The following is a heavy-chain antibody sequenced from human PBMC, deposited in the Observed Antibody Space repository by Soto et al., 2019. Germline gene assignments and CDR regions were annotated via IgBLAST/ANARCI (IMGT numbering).Heavy chain of an antibody. CDR3: ARNYGSGSSNYYYGMDV. V-gene: IGHV4-59*01. D-gene: IGHD3-10*01. J-gene: IGHJ6*02. Sequence: SETLSLTCTVSGGSISSYYWSWIRQPPGKGLEWIGYIYYSGSTNYNPSLKSRVTISVDTSKNQFSLKLSSETAADTAVYYCARNYGSGSSNYYYGMDVWGQGTTVTVSS. CDR2: IYYSGST. CDR1: GGSISSYY.